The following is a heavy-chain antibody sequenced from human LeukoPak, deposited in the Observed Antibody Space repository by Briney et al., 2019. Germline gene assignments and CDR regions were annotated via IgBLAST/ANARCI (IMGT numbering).Heavy chain of an antibody. CDR3: TTSSRLWWGSIDY. CDR1: GFTFSTYT. D-gene: IGHD2-21*01. V-gene: IGHV3-15*01. J-gene: IGHJ4*02. Sequence: GGSLRLSCTASGFTFSTYTMNWVRQAPGKGLEWVGRIKSKTDGGTTDYAAPVKGRFTTSRDDSKNTLYLQMNSLKTEDTAVYNCTTSSRLWWGSIDYWGQGTLVTVSS. CDR2: IKSKTDGGTT.